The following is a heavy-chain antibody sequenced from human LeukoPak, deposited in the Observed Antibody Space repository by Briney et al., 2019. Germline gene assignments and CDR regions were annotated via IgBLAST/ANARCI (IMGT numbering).Heavy chain of an antibody. D-gene: IGHD5-18*01. CDR2: INHSGST. CDR1: GGSFSGYY. CDR3: ARGRYGGYSYGLGL. Sequence: SETLSLTCAVYGGSFSGYYWSWIRQPPGKGLEWIGEINHSGSTNYNPSLKSRVTISVDTSKNQFSLKLSSVTAADTAVYYCARGRYGGYSYGLGLWGRGTLVTVSS. J-gene: IGHJ2*01. V-gene: IGHV4-34*01.